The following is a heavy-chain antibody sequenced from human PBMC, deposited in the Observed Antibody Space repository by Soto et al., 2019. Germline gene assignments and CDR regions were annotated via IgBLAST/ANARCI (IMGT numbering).Heavy chain of an antibody. CDR1: GFTFSSYS. J-gene: IGHJ6*02. V-gene: IGHV3-21*01. CDR3: ARETEDCSSTSCYPGGDYYYGMDV. CDR2: ISSSSSYI. D-gene: IGHD2-2*01. Sequence: GGSLRLSCAASGFTFSSYSMNWVRQAPGKGLEWVSSISSSSSYIYYADSVKSRFTISRDNAKNSLYLQMNSLRAEDTAVYYCARETEDCSSTSCYPGGDYYYGMDVWGQGTTVTVSS.